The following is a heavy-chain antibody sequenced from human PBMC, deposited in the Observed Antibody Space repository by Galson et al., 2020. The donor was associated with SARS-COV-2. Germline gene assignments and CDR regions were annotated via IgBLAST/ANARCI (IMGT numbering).Heavy chain of an antibody. J-gene: IGHJ3*02. CDR2: TYYRSKWLT. V-gene: IGHV6-1*01. D-gene: IGHD5-18*01. CDR3: ARNRHTGFDI. Sequence: SETLSLTCAISGDSVSSDNDARNWIRQSPSRGLEWLGRTYYRSKWLTGYAVSVRGRITINPDTSKNQVSLQLNSVTPEDTAVYYCARNRHTGFDIWGQGTLVTVSS. CDR1: GDSVSSDNDA.